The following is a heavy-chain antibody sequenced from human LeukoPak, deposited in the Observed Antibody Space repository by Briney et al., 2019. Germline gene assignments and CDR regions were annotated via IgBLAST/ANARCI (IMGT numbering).Heavy chain of an antibody. J-gene: IGHJ6*03. D-gene: IGHD1-26*01. CDR2: INHSGST. Sequence: PSETLSLTCAVYGGSFSGYYWSWIRQPPGKGLEWIGEINHSGSTNYNPSLKSRVTISVDTSKNQFSLKLSSVTAADTAVYYCARGVRFLPSRGCSGSYYAPTGGYYYYYMDVWGKGTTVTVSS. CDR1: GGSFSGYY. CDR3: ARGVRFLPSRGCSGSYYAPTGGYYYYYMDV. V-gene: IGHV4-34*01.